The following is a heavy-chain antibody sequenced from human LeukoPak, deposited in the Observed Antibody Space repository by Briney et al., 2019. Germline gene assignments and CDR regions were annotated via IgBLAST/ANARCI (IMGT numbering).Heavy chain of an antibody. Sequence: GESLRLSCAPSGLTYNSYIMNGVHQAPGKELEGVSSISNSSSYIHYADSVKGRITISRENAKKSLYLQMKSLRAAATAADFCSGALPRTVLTNAFDIWGQGTMATVSS. CDR1: GLTYNSYI. V-gene: IGHV3-21*01. CDR3: SGALPRTVLTNAFDI. CDR2: ISNSSSYI. J-gene: IGHJ3*02. D-gene: IGHD4/OR15-4a*01.